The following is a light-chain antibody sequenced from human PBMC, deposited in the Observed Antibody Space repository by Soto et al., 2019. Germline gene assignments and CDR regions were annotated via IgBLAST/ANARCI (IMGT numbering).Light chain of an antibody. J-gene: IGLJ2*01. V-gene: IGLV1-36*01. CDR3: AAWDDSLNGVV. CDR2: FDD. Sequence: QSVLTQPPSVSEAPRQRVTISCSGGSSNIGKNTVNWFQQLPGRPPKLLIYFDDLLPSGVSDRFSGSRSGTSASLAISGLQSEDEADYYCAAWDDSLNGVVFGGGTKVTVL. CDR1: SSNIGKNT.